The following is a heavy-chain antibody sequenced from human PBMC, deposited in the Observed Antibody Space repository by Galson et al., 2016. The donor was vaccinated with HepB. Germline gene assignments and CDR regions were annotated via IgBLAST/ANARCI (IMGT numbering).Heavy chain of an antibody. Sequence: SLRLSCAASGFTFDDYAMHWVRQVPGKGLEWVSGISWNSYSIAYAVSVKGRFTISRDNAKNSLYLQMNSLRAEDTALYYCAKDSYYGSGSLNSHYGMDVWGQGTTVIVSS. V-gene: IGHV3-9*01. CDR2: ISWNSYSI. D-gene: IGHD3-10*01. J-gene: IGHJ6*02. CDR1: GFTFDDYA. CDR3: AKDSYYGSGSLNSHYGMDV.